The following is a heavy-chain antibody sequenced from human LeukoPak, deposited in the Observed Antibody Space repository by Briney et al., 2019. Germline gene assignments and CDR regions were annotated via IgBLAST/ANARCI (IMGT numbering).Heavy chain of an antibody. D-gene: IGHD2-2*01. V-gene: IGHV3-53*01. CDR2: IYSGGGT. J-gene: IGHJ6*03. CDR1: GFTVSSNY. CDR3: ARDGPLKDIVVVPAAVYSSSYYYYYMDV. Sequence: GGSLRLSCAASGFTVSSNYMSWVRQAPGKGLEWVSVIYSGGGTYYADSVKGRFTISRDNSKNTLYLQMNSLRAEDTAVYYCARDGPLKDIVVVPAAVYSSSYYYYYMDVWGKGTTVTVSS.